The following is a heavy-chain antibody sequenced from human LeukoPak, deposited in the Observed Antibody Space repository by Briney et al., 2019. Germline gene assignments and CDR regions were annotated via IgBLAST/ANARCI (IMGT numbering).Heavy chain of an antibody. Sequence: PSETLSLTCAVYGGSFSGYYWSWIRQPPGKGLEWIGEINHSGSTNYNPSLKSRVTISVDTSKNQFSLKLSSVTAADTAVYYCARPSHPPHYYDSSGYYSPRHYFDYWGQGTLVTVSS. CDR3: ARPSHPPHYYDSSGYYSPRHYFDY. CDR1: GGSFSGYY. V-gene: IGHV4-34*01. J-gene: IGHJ4*02. CDR2: INHSGST. D-gene: IGHD3-22*01.